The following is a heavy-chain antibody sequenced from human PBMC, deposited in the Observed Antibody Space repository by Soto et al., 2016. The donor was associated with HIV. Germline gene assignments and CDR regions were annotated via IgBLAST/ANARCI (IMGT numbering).Heavy chain of an antibody. CDR2: MNPDTGNT. CDR1: GYTFTSYD. J-gene: IGHJ4*02. Sequence: QVQLVQSGAEVKKPGASVKVSCQTSGYTFTSYDINWVRQATGQGLEWVGWMNPDTGNTGYAQKFQGRVTINKNISIHTAYMELNSLNSDDTAVYYCARASWGARGVMYYFEYWGQGTLVTVSS. V-gene: IGHV1-8*02. D-gene: IGHD3-10*01. CDR3: ARASWGARGVMYYFEY.